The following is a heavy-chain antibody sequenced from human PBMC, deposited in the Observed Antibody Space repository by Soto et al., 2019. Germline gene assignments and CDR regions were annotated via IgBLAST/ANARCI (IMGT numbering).Heavy chain of an antibody. V-gene: IGHV1-18*01. Sequence: QVQLVQSGAEVKKPGASVKVSCKAAGYTLTTYGVSWVRQAPGQGREWVGWISAYNDHTNYAQKFQGRVTMTTDTATSTAYMELRSLRSDDTAVYYCARGTYFDYWGQGTLVTVSS. J-gene: IGHJ4*02. CDR1: GYTLTTYG. CDR2: ISAYNDHT. D-gene: IGHD1-1*01. CDR3: ARGTYFDY.